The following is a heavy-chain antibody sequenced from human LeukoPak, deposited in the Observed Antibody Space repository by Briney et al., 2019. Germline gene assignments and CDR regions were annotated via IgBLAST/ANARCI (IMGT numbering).Heavy chain of an antibody. CDR1: GGTFCSYA. CDR2: IIPIFGTA. D-gene: IGHD3-10*01. V-gene: IGHV1-69*05. J-gene: IGHJ6*03. Sequence: GASVKVSCKASGGTFCSYAISWVRQAPGQGLEWMGGIIPIFGTANYAQKFQGRVTITTDESTSTAYMELSSLRSEDTAVYYCARAQYGSGSYYIGYYYYYMDVWGKGTTVTVSS. CDR3: ARAQYGSGSYYIGYYYYYMDV.